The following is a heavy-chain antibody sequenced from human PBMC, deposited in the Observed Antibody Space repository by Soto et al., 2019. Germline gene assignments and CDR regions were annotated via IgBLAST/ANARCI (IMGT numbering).Heavy chain of an antibody. J-gene: IGHJ2*01. CDR1: GYTFTGYY. Sequence: ASVKVSCKASGYTFTGYYRHWVRQATRQGLEWMGWINPNSGGTNYAQKFQGWVTMTRDTSISTAYMELSRLRSDDTAVYYCARERYSSSSFDLWGRGTLVTVSS. CDR3: ARERYSSSSFDL. CDR2: INPNSGGT. D-gene: IGHD6-6*01. V-gene: IGHV1-2*04.